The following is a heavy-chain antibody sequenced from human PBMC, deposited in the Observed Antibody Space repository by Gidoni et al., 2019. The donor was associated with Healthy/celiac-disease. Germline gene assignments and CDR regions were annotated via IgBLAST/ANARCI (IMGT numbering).Heavy chain of an antibody. CDR2: IIPIFGTA. V-gene: IGHV1-69*01. CDR3: ARGLDSSGWFKLYNWFDP. D-gene: IGHD6-19*01. CDR1: GGTFSSYA. Sequence: QVQLVQSGAEVKKPGSSVKVSCKASGGTFSSYAISWVRQAPGQGLEWMGGIIPIFGTANYAQKFQGRVTITADESTSTAYMELSSLRSEDTAVYYCARGLDSSGWFKLYNWFDPWGQGTLVTVSS. J-gene: IGHJ5*02.